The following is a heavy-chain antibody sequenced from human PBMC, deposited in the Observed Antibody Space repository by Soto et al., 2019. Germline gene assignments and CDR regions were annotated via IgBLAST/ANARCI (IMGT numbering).Heavy chain of an antibody. CDR2: IKSKTGGGKT. V-gene: IGHV3-15*01. CDR1: GFTFSNAC. CDR3: PTEHRWYSGSYGDAFDI. D-gene: IGHD1-26*01. Sequence: GGSLRLSCAASGFTFSNACMSWVRQAPGKGLEWVGRIKSKTGGGKTDYAAPVKGRFTISRDESKNTLYLQMNSPETEDTAVDCCPTEHRWYSGSYGDAFDIWGQGTMVTVSS. J-gene: IGHJ3*02.